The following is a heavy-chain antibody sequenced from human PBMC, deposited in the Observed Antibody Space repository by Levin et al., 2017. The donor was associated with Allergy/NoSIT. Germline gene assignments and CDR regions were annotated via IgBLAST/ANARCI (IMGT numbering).Heavy chain of an antibody. CDR1: GASITTYY. D-gene: IGHD2-15*01. CDR2: FYYLGSP. CDR3: ARQFPTPTRAFDP. V-gene: IGHV4-59*08. J-gene: IGHJ5*02. Sequence: SETLSLTCTVSGASITTYYWSWMRQPPGKGLEWIGFFYYLGSPNYNPSLKSRLTISVDTSKNQLSLKLSSVTAADTAVYYCARQFPTPTRAFDPWGQGTLVTVSS.